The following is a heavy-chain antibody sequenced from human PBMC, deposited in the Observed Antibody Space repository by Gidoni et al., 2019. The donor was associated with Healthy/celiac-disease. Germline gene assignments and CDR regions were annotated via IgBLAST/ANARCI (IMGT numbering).Heavy chain of an antibody. Sequence: QVQLVQSGAEVKKPGSPVKVSCKASGGTFSSNAHRWLRQAHGQGLEWKGGIIPFFGTANYAQTFQGRVTITADESTSTAYMELSSLRSDDTAVYYCALQGDYCSGGSCYTHWFDPWGQGTLVTVSS. J-gene: IGHJ5*02. CDR3: ALQGDYCSGGSCYTHWFDP. D-gene: IGHD2-15*01. V-gene: IGHV1-69*01. CDR1: GGTFSSNA. CDR2: IIPFFGTA.